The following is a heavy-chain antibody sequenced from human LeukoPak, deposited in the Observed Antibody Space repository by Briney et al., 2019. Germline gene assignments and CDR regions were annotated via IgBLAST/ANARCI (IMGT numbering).Heavy chain of an antibody. CDR2: IYYSGST. V-gene: IGHV4-59*01. CDR1: GGSISSYY. D-gene: IGHD3-10*01. J-gene: IGHJ4*02. CDR3: ARARRGDRLDY. Sequence: SETLSLTCTVSGGSISSYYWSWIRQPPGKGLEWIEYIYYSGSTNYNPSLKSRVTISVDTSKNQFSLKLSSVTAADTAVYYCARARRGDRLDYWGQGPLVTVSS.